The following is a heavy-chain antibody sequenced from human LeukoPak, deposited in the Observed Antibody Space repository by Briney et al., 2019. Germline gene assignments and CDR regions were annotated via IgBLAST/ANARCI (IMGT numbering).Heavy chain of an antibody. V-gene: IGHV3-23*01. Sequence: GGSLRLSCAASGFTFSSYAMSWVGQAPGKGLEWFSAISGSGGSTYYADSVKGRFTISRDNSKNTLYLQMNSLRAEDTAVYYCAKESRGPLVANWFDPWGQGTLVTVSS. CDR2: ISGSGGST. CDR3: AKESRGPLVANWFDP. CDR1: GFTFSSYA. J-gene: IGHJ5*02. D-gene: IGHD3-16*01.